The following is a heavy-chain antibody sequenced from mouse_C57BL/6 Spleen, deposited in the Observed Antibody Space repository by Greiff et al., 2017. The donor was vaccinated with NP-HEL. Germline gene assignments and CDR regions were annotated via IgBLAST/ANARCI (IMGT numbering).Heavy chain of an antibody. CDR1: GYTFTSYW. V-gene: IGHV1-50*01. CDR3: AAYSNYGHYYAMDY. J-gene: IGHJ4*01. Sequence: VQLQQPGAELVKPGASVKLSCKASGYTFTSYWMQWVKQRPGQGLEWIGEIDPSDSYTNYNQKFKGKATLTVDTSSSTAYMQLSSLTSEDSAVYYCAAYSNYGHYYAMDYWGQGTSVTVSS. CDR2: IDPSDSYT. D-gene: IGHD2-5*01.